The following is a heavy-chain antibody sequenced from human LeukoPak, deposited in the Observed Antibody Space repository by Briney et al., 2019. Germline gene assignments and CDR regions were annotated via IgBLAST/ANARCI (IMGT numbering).Heavy chain of an antibody. CDR1: GGSFSGYY. Sequence: SETLSLTCTVSGGSFSGYYWSWIRQPPGKGLEWIGEINHSGSTNYNPSLKSRVTISVDTSKNQFPLKLSSVTAADTAVYYCARGWAPYYYYYMDVWGKGTTVTISS. CDR2: INHSGST. CDR3: ARGWAPYYYYYMDV. V-gene: IGHV4-34*01. D-gene: IGHD7-27*01. J-gene: IGHJ6*03.